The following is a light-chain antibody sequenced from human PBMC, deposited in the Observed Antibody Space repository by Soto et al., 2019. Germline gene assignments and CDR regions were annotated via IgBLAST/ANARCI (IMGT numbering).Light chain of an antibody. CDR1: SSDVGGYNF. V-gene: IGLV2-8*01. CDR3: CSYAGINNPYV. CDR2: EVS. Sequence: QSALTQPPSASGSPGQSVTISCTGTSSDVGGYNFVSWYQQHPGKAPKLMISEVSKRPSGVPDRFSASKSGNTASLTVSGLQAEDEGDYCCCSYAGINNPYVFGTGTKLTVL. J-gene: IGLJ1*01.